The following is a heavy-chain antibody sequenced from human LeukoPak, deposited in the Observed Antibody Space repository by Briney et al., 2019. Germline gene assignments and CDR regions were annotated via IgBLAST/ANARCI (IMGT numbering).Heavy chain of an antibody. CDR2: IYPSGDST. Sequence: GGSLRLSCAASGFTFSTHSMTWVRQGPGKGLEWVSSIYPSGDSTFYADSVKGRFTISRDNSKNTLYLQMSSLRTEDTAIYYCAKDVVPDSGWDLDYWGQGTLVTVSS. D-gene: IGHD6-19*01. CDR1: GFTFSTHS. V-gene: IGHV3-23*01. J-gene: IGHJ4*02. CDR3: AKDVVPDSGWDLDY.